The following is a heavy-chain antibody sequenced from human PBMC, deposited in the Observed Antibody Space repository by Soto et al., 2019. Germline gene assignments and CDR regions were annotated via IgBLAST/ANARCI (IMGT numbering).Heavy chain of an antibody. J-gene: IGHJ6*02. CDR3: TRGMVEVGEFGSHYYPRLDV. Sequence: EVQLVESGGGLVQPGRSLRLSCSPSGFTFGDYAMSWFRQAPGKGPEWVGFIRSKAYGGTPEHAASVKGRFTISRDDSKSIAYLQMDSLNTEDTAVYYCTRGMVEVGEFGSHYYPRLDVWGQGTTVIVSS. V-gene: IGHV3-49*03. CDR2: IRSKAYGGTP. CDR1: GFTFGDYA. D-gene: IGHD3-10*01.